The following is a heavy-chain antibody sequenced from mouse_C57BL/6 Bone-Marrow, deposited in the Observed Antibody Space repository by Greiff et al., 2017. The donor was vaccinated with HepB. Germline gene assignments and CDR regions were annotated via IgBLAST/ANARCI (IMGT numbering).Heavy chain of an antibody. J-gene: IGHJ2*01. CDR1: GYTFTSYW. V-gene: IGHV1-50*01. D-gene: IGHD3-1*01. CDR3: AGATERPYFDY. Sequence: QVQLQQPGAELVKPGASVKLSCKASGYTFTSYWMQWVKQRPGQGLEWIGEIDPSDSYTNYNQKFKGKATLTVDTSSSTAYMQLSSLTTEDSAVYYCAGATERPYFDYWGQGTTLTVSS. CDR2: IDPSDSYT.